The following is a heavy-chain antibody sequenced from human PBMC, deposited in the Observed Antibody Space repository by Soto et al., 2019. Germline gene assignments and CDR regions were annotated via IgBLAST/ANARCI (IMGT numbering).Heavy chain of an antibody. J-gene: IGHJ4*02. Sequence: SQNPSLTCAISGDSFSSNSAAWYWIRQSPSSGLEWLGRTYYRSKWFNDYAVSVKSRITISPDTSKKKISLLLNSLTPEDTAVYYFARELRRGSVWYWTESWGQGTLVTVSS. CDR1: GDSFSSNSAA. CDR2: TYYRSKWFN. CDR3: ARELRRGSVWYWTES. D-gene: IGHD6-19*01. V-gene: IGHV6-1*01.